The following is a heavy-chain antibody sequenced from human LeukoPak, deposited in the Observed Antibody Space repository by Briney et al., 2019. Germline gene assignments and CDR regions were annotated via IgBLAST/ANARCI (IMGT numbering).Heavy chain of an antibody. J-gene: IGHJ4*02. CDR1: GFTFGDYP. CDR2: IRRKGYGGTA. Sequence: GGALRVSCITTGFTFGDYPMSWFRQARGKGLEGVGFIRRKGYGGTAEYAASVKGRFTISRDDSNSIAYLQMDSLKTEDTAVYYCTREIRYFDWFQADYWGQGTLVTVSS. V-gene: IGHV3-49*03. D-gene: IGHD3-9*01. CDR3: TREIRYFDWFQADY.